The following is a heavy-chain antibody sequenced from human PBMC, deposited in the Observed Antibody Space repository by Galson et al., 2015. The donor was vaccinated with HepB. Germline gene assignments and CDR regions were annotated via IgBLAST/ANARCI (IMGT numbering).Heavy chain of an antibody. J-gene: IGHJ6*02. D-gene: IGHD1-26*01. V-gene: IGHV3-7*03. Sequence: SLRLSCAASGFTFSSYWMSWVRQAPGKGLEWVANIKQDGSEKYYVDSVKGRFTISRDNAKNSLYLQMNSLRAEDTAVYYCARDGDSGSYYYYGMDVWGQGTTVTVSS. CDR2: IKQDGSEK. CDR1: GFTFSSYW. CDR3: ARDGDSGSYYYYGMDV.